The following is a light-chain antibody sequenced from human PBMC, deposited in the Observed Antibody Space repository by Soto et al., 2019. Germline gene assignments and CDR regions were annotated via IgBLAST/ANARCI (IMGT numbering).Light chain of an antibody. CDR3: QQYNSYGT. CDR1: QSFDNW. V-gene: IGKV1-5*03. J-gene: IGKJ1*01. Sequence: DIPMTQSPSTLSASVGDRVTITCRASQSFDNWLAWYQQKPGEAPKLLIYKVSNLERGVPSRFSGSGSGTEFTLTISSLQPDDFATYYCQQYNSYGTFGQGTRVEAK. CDR2: KVS.